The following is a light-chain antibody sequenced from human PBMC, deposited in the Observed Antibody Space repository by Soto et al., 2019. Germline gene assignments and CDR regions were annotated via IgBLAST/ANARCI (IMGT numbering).Light chain of an antibody. Sequence: SALTQPASESASPGQSITIPCTGTSSDVGSYNLVSWFQQHPGKVPKLLIYEGTKRPSGLSDRFSGSKSGTTASLTISGLQAEDEAHYYCYSYAGENLYVFGTGTKVTVL. CDR2: EGT. CDR1: SSDVGSYNL. V-gene: IGLV2-23*01. J-gene: IGLJ1*01. CDR3: YSYAGENLYV.